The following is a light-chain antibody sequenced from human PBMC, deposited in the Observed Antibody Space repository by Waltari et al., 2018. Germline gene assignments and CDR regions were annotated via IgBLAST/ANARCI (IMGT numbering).Light chain of an antibody. CDR1: QSLVFSDDNIY. V-gene: IGKV2-30*01. J-gene: IGKJ2*01. CDR2: KIS. Sequence: DVVMTQSPLSLPVTLGQPASISCRSGQSLVFSDDNIYLSWFHHRSGQSPRRLIYKISNRDSGVPDRFSGGGAGTDFTLKISRVEAEDIGVYYCMQATHWPYTFGQGTKLEIK. CDR3: MQATHWPYT.